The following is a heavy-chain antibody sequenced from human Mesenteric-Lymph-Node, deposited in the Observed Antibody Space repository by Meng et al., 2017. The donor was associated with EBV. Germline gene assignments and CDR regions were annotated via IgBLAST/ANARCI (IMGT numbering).Heavy chain of an antibody. CDR2: INVGKGNT. Sequence: VTPVKSGADVKKPGSPWKVSFKASEYTLTSYAMHWVRQAPGQRLEWMGWINVGKGNTKYSQNFQGRVSITRDTSASTAYMELSSLRSEDTAVYYCATTSSKSGVTGYWGQGTLVTVSS. V-gene: IGHV1-3*01. J-gene: IGHJ4*02. D-gene: IGHD3-10*01. CDR3: ATTSSKSGVTGY. CDR1: EYTLTSYA.